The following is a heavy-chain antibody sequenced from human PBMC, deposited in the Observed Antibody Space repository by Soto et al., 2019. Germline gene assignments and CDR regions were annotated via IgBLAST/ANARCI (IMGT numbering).Heavy chain of an antibody. CDR2: ISSSGSTI. CDR3: ARDSSGYAFDI. Sequence: GGSLRLSCAASGFTFSDYYMSWIRQAPGKGLEWVSYISSSGSTIYYADSVKGPFTISRDNDKNSLYLQMNSLRAEDTAVYYCARDSSGYAFDIWGQGTMVTVSS. V-gene: IGHV3-11*01. CDR1: GFTFSDYY. J-gene: IGHJ3*02. D-gene: IGHD3-22*01.